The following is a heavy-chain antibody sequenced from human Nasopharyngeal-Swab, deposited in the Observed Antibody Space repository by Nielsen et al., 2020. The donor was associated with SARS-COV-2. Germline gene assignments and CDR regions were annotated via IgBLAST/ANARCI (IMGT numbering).Heavy chain of an antibody. V-gene: IGHV3-21*01. J-gene: IGHJ6*02. CDR2: IGRYGTDI. D-gene: IGHD3-3*01. Sequence: AEGKGLEWVSSIGRYGTDIFHADSVKGRFSVFRDAANKSIYLQMRSLRAEDTAVYYCARGTVFGVANGMDVWGQGTTVTVSS. CDR3: ARGTVFGVANGMDV.